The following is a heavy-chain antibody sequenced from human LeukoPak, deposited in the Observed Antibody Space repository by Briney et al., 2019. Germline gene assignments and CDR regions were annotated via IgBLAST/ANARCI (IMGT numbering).Heavy chain of an antibody. D-gene: IGHD3-22*01. CDR1: GGSISSSSYY. CDR2: IYYSGST. CDR3: ARQVPYYDSSGPSHWFDP. V-gene: IGHV4-39*01. Sequence: SETLSLTCTVSGGSISSSSYYWGWIRQPPGKGLEWIGSIYYSGSTYYNPSLKSRVTISVDTSKNQFSLKLSSVTAADTAVYYCARQVPYYDSSGPSHWFDPWGQGTLVTVSS. J-gene: IGHJ5*02.